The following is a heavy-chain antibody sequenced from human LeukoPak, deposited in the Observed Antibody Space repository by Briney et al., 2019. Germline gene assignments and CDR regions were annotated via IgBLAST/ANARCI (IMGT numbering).Heavy chain of an antibody. D-gene: IGHD6-13*01. CDR3: ARSAAGLSYGMDV. CDR2: IYYSGST. V-gene: IGHV4-59*08. CDR1: GDSISSSY. Sequence: SSETLSLTCTVSGDSISSSYWSCIRQPPGKGLEWIGHIYYSGSTNYNPSLKSRVTISVTKNQFSLKLSSVTAADTAVYFCARSAAGLSYGMDVWGQGTTVTVSS. J-gene: IGHJ6*02.